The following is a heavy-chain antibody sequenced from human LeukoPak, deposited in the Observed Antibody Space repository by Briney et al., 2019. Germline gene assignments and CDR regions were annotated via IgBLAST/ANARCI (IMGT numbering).Heavy chain of an antibody. V-gene: IGHV1-2*06. D-gene: IGHD1-26*01. CDR3: ARGGARPNDAFDI. J-gene: IGHJ3*02. Sequence: ASVKVSCKASGYTFTGYYMHWVRRAPGQGLEWMGRINPNTGGTNYAQKFQGRVTMTRDTSISTAYMELSRLTSDDTAMYYCARGGARPNDAFDIWGQGTMVTVSS. CDR1: GYTFTGYY. CDR2: INPNTGGT.